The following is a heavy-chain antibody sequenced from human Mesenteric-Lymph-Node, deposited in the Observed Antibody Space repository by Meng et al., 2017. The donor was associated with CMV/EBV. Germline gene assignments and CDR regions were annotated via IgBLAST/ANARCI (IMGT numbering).Heavy chain of an antibody. Sequence: GESLKISCAASGFTFSSYWMSWVRQAPGKGLEWVSSISSSSSYIYYADSVKGRFTISRDNAKNSLYLQMNSLRAEDTAVYYCARFGDYNYYYYGMDVWGQGTTVTVSS. J-gene: IGHJ6*02. V-gene: IGHV3-21*01. D-gene: IGHD4-17*01. CDR1: GFTFSSYW. CDR3: ARFGDYNYYYYGMDV. CDR2: ISSSSSYI.